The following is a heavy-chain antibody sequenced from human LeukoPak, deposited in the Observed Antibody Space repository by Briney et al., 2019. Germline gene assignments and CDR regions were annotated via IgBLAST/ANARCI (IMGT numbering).Heavy chain of an antibody. Sequence: SETLSLTCSVFGASVSSYYWSWIRQPPGKGLEWIGYISYSGSTNYKSSLKSRVTISVDTSKNQFSLRLSSVTAADTAVYYCARSRYGSAWYGFDIWGQGTMVTVSS. CDR2: ISYSGST. CDR1: GASVSSYY. J-gene: IGHJ3*02. CDR3: ARSRYGSAWYGFDI. V-gene: IGHV4-59*08. D-gene: IGHD6-19*01.